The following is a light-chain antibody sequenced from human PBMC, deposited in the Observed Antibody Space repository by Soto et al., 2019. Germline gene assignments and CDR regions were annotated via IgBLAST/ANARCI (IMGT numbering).Light chain of an antibody. V-gene: IGKV3-15*01. Sequence: EIVMTQSPAMLSVSPGERATLSCRARQNVNNRLAWYQQKAGQPPRLLIYGASTRATGIPARFSGSGSGTEFPLTTSSLKSEDFAVYYFQHFNSWPLLFGQGTKVEIK. CDR1: QNVNNR. CDR3: QHFNSWPLL. CDR2: GAS. J-gene: IGKJ1*01.